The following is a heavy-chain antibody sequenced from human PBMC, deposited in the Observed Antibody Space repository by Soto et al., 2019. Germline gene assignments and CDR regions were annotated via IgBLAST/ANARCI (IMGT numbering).Heavy chain of an antibody. Sequence: SETLSLTCAVSGYSISSDHYWGWIRQPPGKGLEWIGSIQHSGYTYYNPSLKSRVIISLDTSKNQFFLRLTSVTDADSAVYYCARGPSPFDYYYAMDVWGQGTTVTVSS. CDR2: IQHSGYT. D-gene: IGHD3-16*01. J-gene: IGHJ6*02. CDR3: ARGPSPFDYYYAMDV. CDR1: GYSISSDHY. V-gene: IGHV4-38-2*01.